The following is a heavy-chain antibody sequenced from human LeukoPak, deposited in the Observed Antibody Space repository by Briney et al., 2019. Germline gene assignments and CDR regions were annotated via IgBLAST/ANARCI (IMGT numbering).Heavy chain of an antibody. CDR3: ARVSSGWTYFDY. CDR1: GGSISSGGYY. J-gene: IGHJ4*02. Sequence: SSETLSLTCTVSGGSISSGGYYWSWIRQHPGKGLEWIGYIYYSGSTYYNPSLKSRVTISVDTSKNQFSLKLSSVTAADTAVYYCARVSSGWTYFDYWGQGTLVTVSS. D-gene: IGHD6-19*01. CDR2: IYYSGST. V-gene: IGHV4-31*03.